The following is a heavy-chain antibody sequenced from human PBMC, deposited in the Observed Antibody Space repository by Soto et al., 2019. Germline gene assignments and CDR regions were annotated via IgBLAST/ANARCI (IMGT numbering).Heavy chain of an antibody. CDR3: ARGGGWRWTPP. V-gene: IGHV4-34*01. CDR1: GGSLSGYY. D-gene: IGHD3-3*01. J-gene: IGHJ4*02. CDR2: ITPGGSA. Sequence: EQLQQRGAGLLKPSETLSLTCGVYGGSLSGYYWSWIRQLPGKGLEWIGEITPGGSAAYHPSLRRRAAISLDTSKNQISLEMNSVTVADTGVYYCARGGGWRWTPPWCQGTLVTVSS.